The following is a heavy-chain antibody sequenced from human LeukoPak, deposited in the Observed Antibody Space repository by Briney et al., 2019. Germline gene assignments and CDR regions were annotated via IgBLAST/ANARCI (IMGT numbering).Heavy chain of an antibody. CDR2: IRYDGSNK. Sequence: GGSLRLSCAASGFTFSSYGMHWVRQAPGKGLEWVAFIRYDGSNKYYADSVKGRFTISRDNSKNTLYLQMNSLRAEDTAVYYCAKDIVVVPADPGYMDVWGKGTTVTVSS. D-gene: IGHD2-2*01. CDR3: AKDIVVVPADPGYMDV. J-gene: IGHJ6*03. CDR1: GFTFSSYG. V-gene: IGHV3-30*02.